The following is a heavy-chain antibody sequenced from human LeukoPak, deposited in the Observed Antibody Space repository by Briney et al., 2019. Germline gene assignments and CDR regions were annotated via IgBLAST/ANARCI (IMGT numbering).Heavy chain of an antibody. Sequence: RSGGSLRLSCAASGFTFHDYGMSWVRQAPGKGLEWVSGISWNGGSTGYADSVRGRLTISRDNAKNSLSLQMNSLRAEDTAVYYCAVLTGIAARRDYWGQGTLVTVSS. D-gene: IGHD6-6*01. CDR2: ISWNGGST. V-gene: IGHV3-20*04. CDR1: GFTFHDYG. CDR3: AVLTGIAARRDY. J-gene: IGHJ4*02.